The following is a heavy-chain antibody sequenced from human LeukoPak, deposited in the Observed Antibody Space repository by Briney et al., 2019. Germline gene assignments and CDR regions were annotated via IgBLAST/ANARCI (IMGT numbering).Heavy chain of an antibody. Sequence: GGSLRLSCAASGFTFSTYSMNWVRQAPGKGLEWVSYISRSSSNKYYADSVKGRFTISRDDAKNSLYLQMNSLRAEDTALYYCARRGGKLPFDYWGQGTLVTVSS. D-gene: IGHD3-16*01. CDR3: ARRGGKLPFDY. J-gene: IGHJ4*02. V-gene: IGHV3-21*04. CDR1: GFTFSTYS. CDR2: ISRSSSNK.